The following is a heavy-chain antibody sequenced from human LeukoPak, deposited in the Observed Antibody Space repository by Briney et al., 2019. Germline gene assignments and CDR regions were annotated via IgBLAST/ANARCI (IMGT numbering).Heavy chain of an antibody. CDR3: VKDFGRVRGTPDS. CDR1: GFVFSIYT. CDR2: ISGSGNGFSI. J-gene: IGHJ4*02. V-gene: IGHV3-64D*06. D-gene: IGHD3-16*01. Sequence: QSGGSLRLSCSASGFVFSIYTMYWVRQTPGKGPEYVSTISGSGNGFSIYYADSVKGRFTISRDDSKSILYLQMNGLRREDTAVYYCVKDFGRVRGTPDSWGQGTLVTVSS.